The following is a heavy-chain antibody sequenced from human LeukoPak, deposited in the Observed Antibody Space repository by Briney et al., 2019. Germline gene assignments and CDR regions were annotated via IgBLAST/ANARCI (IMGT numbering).Heavy chain of an antibody. J-gene: IGHJ4*02. D-gene: IGHD5/OR15-5a*01. Sequence: GRSLRLSCAASGFTFSSYAMHWVRQAPGKGLEWVAVISYDGSNKYCADSVKGRFTISRDNSENTLYLQMNSLRAEDTAVYYCARSPVYYFDYWGQGTLVTVSS. CDR3: ARSPVYYFDY. V-gene: IGHV3-30*01. CDR2: ISYDGSNK. CDR1: GFTFSSYA.